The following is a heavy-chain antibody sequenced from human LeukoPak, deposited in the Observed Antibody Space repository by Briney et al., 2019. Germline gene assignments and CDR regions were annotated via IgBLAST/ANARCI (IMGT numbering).Heavy chain of an antibody. V-gene: IGHV1-2*06. Sequence: ASVKVSCKASGYTFTGYYMHWVRQAPGQGHEWMGRVNPNSGGTNYAQKFQGRVTMTRDTSISTAYMELSRLRSDDTAVYYCARASSGWYRDFDYWGQGTLVTVSS. CDR2: VNPNSGGT. CDR3: ARASSGWYRDFDY. D-gene: IGHD6-19*01. J-gene: IGHJ4*02. CDR1: GYTFTGYY.